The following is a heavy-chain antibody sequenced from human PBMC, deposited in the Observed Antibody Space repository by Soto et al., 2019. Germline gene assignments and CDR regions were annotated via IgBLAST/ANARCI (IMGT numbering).Heavy chain of an antibody. Sequence: QVQLVESGGGVVQPGRSLRLSCAASGFTFSSYAMHWVRQAPGQGLEWVALISYDGSNKYYADSVKGRFTISRDNSKNTRYLQMNSLRPADTAVYHCARDQGGTTLYYHGMDVWGQGTTVTVSS. D-gene: IGHD1-7*01. CDR3: ARDQGGTTLYYHGMDV. CDR2: ISYDGSNK. V-gene: IGHV3-30-3*01. CDR1: GFTFSSYA. J-gene: IGHJ6*02.